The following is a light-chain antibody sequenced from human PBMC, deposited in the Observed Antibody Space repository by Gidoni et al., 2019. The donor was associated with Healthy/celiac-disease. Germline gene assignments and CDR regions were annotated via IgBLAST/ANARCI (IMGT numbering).Light chain of an antibody. CDR3: QQANSFPLT. CDR2: AAS. J-gene: IGKJ5*01. V-gene: IGKV1-12*01. CDR1: QGISSW. Sequence: DLQMTQSPSSVSASVGDRVTSTCRASQGISSWLAWYPQKPGKAPKILIYAASSLQSGVPSRFSGSGSGTDFTLTISSLQPEDFATYYCQQANSFPLTFXXXTRLEIK.